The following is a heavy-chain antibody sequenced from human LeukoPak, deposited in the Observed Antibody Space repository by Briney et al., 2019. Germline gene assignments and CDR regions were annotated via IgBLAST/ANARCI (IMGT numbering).Heavy chain of an antibody. CDR3: ARGSRRHYDGSGYYFGEFDY. J-gene: IGHJ4*01. D-gene: IGHD3-22*01. V-gene: IGHV4-59*11. Sequence: PSETLSLTCTVSDDSIKSHIWTWIRQPPGKGLEWIGYVYYSGSGSSNPSLKSRLTMSVDTSKSQFYLNLNSVTTADTAMYYCARGSRRHYDGSGYYFGEFDYWGQGILVTVSS. CDR2: VYYSGSG. CDR1: DDSIKSHI.